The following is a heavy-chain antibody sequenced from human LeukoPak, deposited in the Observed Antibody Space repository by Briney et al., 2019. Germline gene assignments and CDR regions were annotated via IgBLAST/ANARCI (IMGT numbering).Heavy chain of an antibody. CDR3: ARDSGLRFLEWLFDP. CDR1: GYTFTSHY. Sequence: ASVKVSCKASGYTFTSHYMHLVRQAPGQGLEWMGIINPSGGSTSYAQKFQGRVTMTRDTSTSTVYMELGSLRSEDTAVYYCARDSGLRFLEWLFDPWGQGTLVTVSS. CDR2: INPSGGST. J-gene: IGHJ5*02. D-gene: IGHD3-3*01. V-gene: IGHV1-46*03.